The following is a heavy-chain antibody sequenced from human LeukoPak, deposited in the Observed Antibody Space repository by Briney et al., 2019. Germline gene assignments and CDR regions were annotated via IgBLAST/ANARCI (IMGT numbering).Heavy chain of an antibody. V-gene: IGHV4-59*08. D-gene: IGHD3/OR15-3a*01. J-gene: IGHJ3*02. CDR3: ARHLDWDAGGDAFDI. CDR2: IHYSGST. Sequence: ASETLSLTCTVSGASISSYYRSWIRQPPGKGLEWIGYIHYSGSTRNNPSLKSRVTISVDTSKNQFSLKLTSVTAADTAVYYCARHLDWDAGGDAFDIWGQGTMVTVSS. CDR1: GASISSYY.